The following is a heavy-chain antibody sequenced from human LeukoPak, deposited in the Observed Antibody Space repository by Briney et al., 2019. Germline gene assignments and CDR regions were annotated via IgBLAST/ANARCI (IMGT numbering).Heavy chain of an antibody. D-gene: IGHD3-22*01. Sequence: ASVKVSCKASGYTFTSYYMHLVRQAPGQGLEWMGIINPSGGSTSYAQKFQGRVTMTRDTSTSTVYMELSSLRSEDTAVYYCARVPQYYYDSSGYWNWGQGTLVTVSS. CDR1: GYTFTSYY. V-gene: IGHV1-46*01. CDR2: INPSGGST. CDR3: ARVPQYYYDSSGYWN. J-gene: IGHJ4*02.